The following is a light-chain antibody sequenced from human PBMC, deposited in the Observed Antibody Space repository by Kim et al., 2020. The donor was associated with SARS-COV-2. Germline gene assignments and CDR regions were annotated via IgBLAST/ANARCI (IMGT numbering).Light chain of an antibody. J-gene: IGKJ1*01. CDR3: QHYISPPRT. V-gene: IGKV3-20*01. Sequence: EIVLTQSPGTLSLSPGERATLSCRASQSVCRSYLSWYQQRPGQAPSLLIYGASSRATGIPDRFSGSGSGADFSLTISALGPEGYAVYYSQHYISPPRTFGHGAQVDSK. CDR1: QSVCRSY. CDR2: GAS.